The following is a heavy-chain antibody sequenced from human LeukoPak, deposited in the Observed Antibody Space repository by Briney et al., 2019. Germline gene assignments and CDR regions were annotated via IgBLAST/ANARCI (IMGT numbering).Heavy chain of an antibody. CDR1: GGSLSNYQ. CDR3: ARRDFSSGWSFDY. V-gene: IGHV4-4*07. J-gene: IGHJ4*02. D-gene: IGHD6-19*01. Sequence: PSETLSLTCTVSGGSLSNYQWTWIRQPAGKGLEWIGQIHTSGSTNYNPPLKSRVTMSVDTSENQVSLTIRSVTAADTAVYYCARRDFSSGWSFDYWGQGTLATVSS. CDR2: IHTSGST.